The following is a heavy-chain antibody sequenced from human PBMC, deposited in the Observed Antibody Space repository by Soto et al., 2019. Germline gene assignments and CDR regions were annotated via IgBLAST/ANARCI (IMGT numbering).Heavy chain of an antibody. CDR2: ISAYNGNT. Sequence: QIQLVQSGAEVKKPGASVKVSSKASGYTLTSYGITWGRQAPGQGFEWMGWISAYNGNTNYAQKLQGRVTMTTDTSTSTAYMELRSLRSDDTAFYYCARDDYCSGGSCYRPFDYWGQGTLVTVSS. V-gene: IGHV1-18*01. CDR1: GYTLTSYG. J-gene: IGHJ4*02. D-gene: IGHD2-15*01. CDR3: ARDDYCSGGSCYRPFDY.